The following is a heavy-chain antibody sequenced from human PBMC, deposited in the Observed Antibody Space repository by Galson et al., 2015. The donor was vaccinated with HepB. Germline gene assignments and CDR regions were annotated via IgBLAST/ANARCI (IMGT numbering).Heavy chain of an antibody. CDR3: ARGACSGGSCFLDY. Sequence: SLRLSCAASGFTFSSYAMHWVRQAPGKGLEWVAVISYDGSNKYYADSVKGRFTISRDNSKNTLYLQMNSLRAEDTAVYYCARGACSGGSCFLDYWGQGTLVTVSS. V-gene: IGHV3-30-3*01. J-gene: IGHJ4*02. D-gene: IGHD2-15*01. CDR2: ISYDGSNK. CDR1: GFTFSSYA.